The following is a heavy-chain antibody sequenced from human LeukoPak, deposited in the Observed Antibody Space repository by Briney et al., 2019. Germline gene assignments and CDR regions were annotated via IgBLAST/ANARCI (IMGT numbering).Heavy chain of an antibody. J-gene: IGHJ4*02. D-gene: IGHD3-22*01. CDR1: GIAFNYCT. CDR2: IIPIFGTA. Sequence: SVKVSCKASGIAFNYCTISWVQQAPGQGLEWMGRIIPIFGTADYAQKFQGRVTMTTDESTNTAYMELSSLRSEDTAVYYCAREPVPRSSGLQYWGQGTLVTVSS. CDR3: AREPVPRSSGLQY. V-gene: IGHV1-69*05.